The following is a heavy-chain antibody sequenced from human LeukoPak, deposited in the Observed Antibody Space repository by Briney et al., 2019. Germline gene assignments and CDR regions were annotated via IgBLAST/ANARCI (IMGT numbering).Heavy chain of an antibody. CDR1: GFTFSTHW. V-gene: IGHV3-74*01. CDR3: VRDGSGGWHFDY. Sequence: GGSLRLSCAASGFTFSTHWMHWARQAPGKGLEWVSRMNSDGSSSSYADSVKGRFTISRDNAKNSLSLEMTSLRVEDTAVYYCVRDGSGGWHFDYWGPGTLVTVSS. D-gene: IGHD1-26*01. CDR2: MNSDGSSS. J-gene: IGHJ4*02.